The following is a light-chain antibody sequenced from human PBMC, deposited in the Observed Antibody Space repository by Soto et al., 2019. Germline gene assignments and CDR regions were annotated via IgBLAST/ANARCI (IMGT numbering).Light chain of an antibody. Sequence: IQMTQSPSTLPASVGDRVTITCRASQNINNWLAWYQQKPGKGPSLLIYKASNLESGVSSRFSGSGSGTEFTLTISSLQPDDIGTYYCQQNNRYPWTCGQGTQVDIK. J-gene: IGKJ1*01. CDR3: QQNNRYPWT. CDR2: KAS. CDR1: QNINNW. V-gene: IGKV1-5*03.